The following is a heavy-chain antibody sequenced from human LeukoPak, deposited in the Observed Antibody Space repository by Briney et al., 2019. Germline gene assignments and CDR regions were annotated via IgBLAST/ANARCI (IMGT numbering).Heavy chain of an antibody. CDR3: ACYSNIAVVDELPAAIGGNWFDP. CDR1: GGSFSGYY. D-gene: IGHD2-2*02. Sequence: SETLSLTCAVYGGSFSGYYWSWIRQPPGKGLEWIGEINRSGSTNYNPPLKSRVTISVDTSKNQFSLKLSSVTAADTAVYYCACYSNIAVVDELPAAIGGNWFDPWGQGTLVTVSS. J-gene: IGHJ5*02. V-gene: IGHV4-34*01. CDR2: INRSGST.